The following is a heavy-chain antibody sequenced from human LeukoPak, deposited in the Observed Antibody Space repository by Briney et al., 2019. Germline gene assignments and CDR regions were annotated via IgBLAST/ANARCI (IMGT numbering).Heavy chain of an antibody. J-gene: IGHJ4*02. D-gene: IGHD6-13*01. Sequence: GGSLRLSCAASGFTFSDYNMRWIRQAPGKGLEWVSSISRSGSTKYYADSVKGRFTISRDNSKNTLYLQMNSLRAEDTAVYYCARERKQQLSFDYWGQGTLVTVSS. CDR1: GFTFSDYN. CDR2: ISRSGSTK. V-gene: IGHV3-11*04. CDR3: ARERKQQLSFDY.